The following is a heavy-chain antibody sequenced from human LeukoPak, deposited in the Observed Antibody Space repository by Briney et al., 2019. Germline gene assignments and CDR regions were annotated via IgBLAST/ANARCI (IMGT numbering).Heavy chain of an antibody. CDR3: ARESVFGEYISCYMDV. D-gene: IGHD3-10*01. Sequence: SETLSLTCAVYGGSFSGYYWSWIRQPPGKGLEWIGEINHSGSTNYNPSLKSRVTISVDKSKNQFSLKLSSVTAADTAVYYCARESVFGEYISCYMDVWGKGTTVTVSS. J-gene: IGHJ6*03. CDR2: INHSGST. CDR1: GGSFSGYY. V-gene: IGHV4-34*01.